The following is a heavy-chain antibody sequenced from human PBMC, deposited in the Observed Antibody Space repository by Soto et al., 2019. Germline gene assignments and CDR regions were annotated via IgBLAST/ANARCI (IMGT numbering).Heavy chain of an antibody. CDR3: AYSSTPFDY. Sequence: EVQLLESGGGLVQPGGSLRLSCVASGFTFSSYAMSWVRQAPGKGLEWVSAISGSGGSTYYADSVKGRFTFSRDNSKNPLYLQMTSLRAEDRAVYYCAYSSTPFDYWGQGTLVTVSS. J-gene: IGHJ4*02. CDR2: ISGSGGST. D-gene: IGHD6-13*01. CDR1: GFTFSSYA. V-gene: IGHV3-23*01.